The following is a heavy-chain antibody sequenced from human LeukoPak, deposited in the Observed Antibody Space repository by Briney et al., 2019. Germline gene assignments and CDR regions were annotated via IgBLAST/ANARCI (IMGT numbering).Heavy chain of an antibody. J-gene: IGHJ4*02. CDR1: GFTFSDYY. CDR2: ISSSGSTI. Sequence: GGSLRLSCAASGFTFSDYYISWIRQAPGKGLEWVSYISSSGSTIYYADSVKGRFTISRDNAKNSLYLQMNSLRAEDTAVYYCARYCSSTSCRLRFDYWGQGTLVTVSS. D-gene: IGHD2-2*01. V-gene: IGHV3-11*01. CDR3: ARYCSSTSCRLRFDY.